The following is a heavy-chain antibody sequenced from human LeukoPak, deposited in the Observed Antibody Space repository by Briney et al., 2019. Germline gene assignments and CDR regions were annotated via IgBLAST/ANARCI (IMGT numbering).Heavy chain of an antibody. D-gene: IGHD6-19*01. CDR3: ARDQGIAVAGTIY. CDR1: GFTFSSYS. J-gene: IGHJ4*02. CDR2: ISSSSGYI. Sequence: PGGSLRLSCAASGFTFSSYSMNWVRQAPGKGLEWVSSISSSSGYIYYADSVKGRFTISRDNAKNSLYLQMNSLRAEDTAVYYCARDQGIAVAGTIYWGQGTLVTVSS. V-gene: IGHV3-21*01.